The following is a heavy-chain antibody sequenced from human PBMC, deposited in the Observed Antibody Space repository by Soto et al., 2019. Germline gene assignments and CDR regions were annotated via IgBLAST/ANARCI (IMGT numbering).Heavy chain of an antibody. CDR3: AGVVRDETFGEYFQH. CDR1: GGTFSSYA. V-gene: IGHV1-69*12. CDR2: IIPIFGTA. Sequence: QVQLVQSGAEVKKPGSSVKVSCKASGGTFSSYAISWVRQAPGQGLEWMGGIIPIFGTANYAQKFQGRVTITADESTSTAYMELRRLRSEDTAVYYCAGVVRDETFGEYFQHWGQGTLVTVSS. J-gene: IGHJ1*01. D-gene: IGHD3-10*01.